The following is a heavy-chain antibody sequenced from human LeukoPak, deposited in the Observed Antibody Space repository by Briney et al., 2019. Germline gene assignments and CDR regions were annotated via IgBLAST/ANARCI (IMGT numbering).Heavy chain of an antibody. J-gene: IGHJ4*02. CDR2: IITNFGTT. D-gene: IGHD3-3*01. CDR1: GGTFSNYA. CDR3: ARPRTYYDFWRGYPPFDY. V-gene: IGHV1-69*13. Sequence: ASVKVTCKASGGTFSNYAINWMRQAPGEGLEWLGGIITNFGTTNYAQKYQGRVTITADESTSTVYMELSGLRSEDTAVYYCARPRTYYDFWRGYPPFDYWGQGTLVTVSS.